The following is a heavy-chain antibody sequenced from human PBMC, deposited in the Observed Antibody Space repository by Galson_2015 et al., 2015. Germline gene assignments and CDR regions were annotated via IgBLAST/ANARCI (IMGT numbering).Heavy chain of an antibody. Sequence: SVKVSCKVSGYTLTDLSMHWVRQAPGKGLEWMGGFDPEDGETIYAQKFQGRVTMTEDTSTDTAYMELSSLRSEDTAVYYCATDHNQGGTTAHYYYGMDVWGQGTTVTVSS. CDR1: GYTLTDLS. CDR2: FDPEDGET. V-gene: IGHV1-24*01. J-gene: IGHJ6*02. D-gene: IGHD1-1*01. CDR3: ATDHNQGGTTAHYYYGMDV.